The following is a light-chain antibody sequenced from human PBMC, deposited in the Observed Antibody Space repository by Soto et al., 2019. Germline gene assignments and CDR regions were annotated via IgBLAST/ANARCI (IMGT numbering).Light chain of an antibody. V-gene: IGLV2-11*01. Sequence: QSALTQSRSVSGSPGQSVTISCTGTSSDVGGYNDVSWYQQHPGKAPKFIIYAVSKRPSGVPDRLSGSKSGNTASLTISGRQAEDEAGYYCFSYAGSYTHVFGPGTKLTVL. CDR2: AVS. CDR3: FSYAGSYTHV. J-gene: IGLJ1*01. CDR1: SSDVGGYND.